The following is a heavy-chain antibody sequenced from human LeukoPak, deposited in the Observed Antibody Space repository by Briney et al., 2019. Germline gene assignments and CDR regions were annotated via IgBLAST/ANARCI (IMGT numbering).Heavy chain of an antibody. Sequence: ASVKVSCKASGYTFTSYGISWVRQAPGQGLEWMGWISAYNGNTNYAQKLQGRVTMTRDTSISTAYMELSRLRSDDTAVYYCARDQGITIFSYWGQGTLVTVSS. D-gene: IGHD3-9*01. CDR1: GYTFTSYG. V-gene: IGHV1-18*01. J-gene: IGHJ4*02. CDR3: ARDQGITIFSY. CDR2: ISAYNGNT.